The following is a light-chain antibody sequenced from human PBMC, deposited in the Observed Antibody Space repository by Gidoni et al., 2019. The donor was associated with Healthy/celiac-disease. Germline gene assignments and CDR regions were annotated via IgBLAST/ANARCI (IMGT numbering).Light chain of an antibody. CDR1: QSVSSN. J-gene: IGKJ1*01. V-gene: IGKV3-15*01. CDR2: AAS. Sequence: ELVMTQSPATLSVSPGERATLSCRASQSVSSNLAWYQQKPGQAPRLLIYAASTRATGIPARFSGSGSGKEFTLTISSLQYEDFAVYYCQQNNSRPETFGQGTKVEIK. CDR3: QQNNSRPET.